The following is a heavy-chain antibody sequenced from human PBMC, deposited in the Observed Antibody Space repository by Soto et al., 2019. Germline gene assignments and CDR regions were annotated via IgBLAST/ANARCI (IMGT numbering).Heavy chain of an antibody. Sequence: QVQLVQSGAEVKKPGSSVKVSCKASGGTFSSYAISWVRQAPGQGLEWMGGIIPIFGTANYAQKFQGRVTITADESTSTAYMDLSSLRSEDTAGDYCASVGGELRWFDPWGQGTLVTVSS. J-gene: IGHJ5*02. V-gene: IGHV1-69*12. CDR3: ASVGGELRWFDP. CDR2: IIPIFGTA. CDR1: GGTFSSYA. D-gene: IGHD1-26*01.